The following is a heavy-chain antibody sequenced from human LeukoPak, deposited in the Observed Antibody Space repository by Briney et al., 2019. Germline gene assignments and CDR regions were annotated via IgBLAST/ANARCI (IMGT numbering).Heavy chain of an antibody. CDR1: GFTFNNYS. CDR3: ARDSGRGYTYGYPDY. Sequence: GGSLRLSCAASGFTFNNYSMNWVRQAPGKGLEWVSSISNSSSYIYYADSVKGRFTISRDNAKNSLYLQMNSLRAEDTAVYYCARDSGRGYTYGYPDYWGQGTLVTVSS. CDR2: ISNSSSYI. V-gene: IGHV3-21*01. D-gene: IGHD5-18*01. J-gene: IGHJ4*02.